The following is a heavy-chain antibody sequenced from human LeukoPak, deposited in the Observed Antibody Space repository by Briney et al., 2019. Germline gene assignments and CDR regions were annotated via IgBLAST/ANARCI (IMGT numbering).Heavy chain of an antibody. V-gene: IGHV3-23*01. CDR2: IRGSGGST. D-gene: IGHD6-19*01. CDR1: GFTFSSYA. Sequence: QAGGSLRLSCAASGFTFSSYAMSWVRQAPGKGLEWVSAIRGSGGSTYYADSVKGRFTISRDNSKNTLYLQMNSLRAEDTAVYYCAKGWAIAVAGTVYFDYWGQGTLVTVSS. J-gene: IGHJ4*02. CDR3: AKGWAIAVAGTVYFDY.